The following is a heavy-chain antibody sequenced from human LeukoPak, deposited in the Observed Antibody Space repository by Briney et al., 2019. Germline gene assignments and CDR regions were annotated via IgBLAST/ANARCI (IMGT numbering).Heavy chain of an antibody. Sequence: PSETLSLTCAVSGGSISSGGYSWSWIRQPPGKGLEWIGYIYHSGSTYYNPSLKSRVTISVDRSKNQFSLKLSSVTAADTAVYYCASTSIAAAGTRPFDYWGQGTLVTVSS. CDR1: GGSISSGGYS. J-gene: IGHJ4*02. CDR2: IYHSGST. CDR3: ASTSIAAAGTRPFDY. V-gene: IGHV4-30-2*01. D-gene: IGHD6-13*01.